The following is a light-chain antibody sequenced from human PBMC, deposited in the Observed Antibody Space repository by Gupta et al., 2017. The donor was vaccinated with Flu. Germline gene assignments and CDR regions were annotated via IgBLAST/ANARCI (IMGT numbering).Light chain of an antibody. J-gene: IGLJ2*01. Sequence: ITISCTGTSSDIGTYKYVSWYQQHPGKAPQRRMCEVSNRPSGVSNRFAGSKAGNTAYLTISGLQAEDEAEYDCSSYTNTNTLCVFGGGTKLTVL. CDR1: SSDIGTYKY. CDR2: EVS. V-gene: IGLV2-14*01. CDR3: SSYTNTNTLCV.